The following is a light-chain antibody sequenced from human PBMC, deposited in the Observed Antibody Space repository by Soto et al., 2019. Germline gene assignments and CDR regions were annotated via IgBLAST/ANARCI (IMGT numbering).Light chain of an antibody. CDR1: QSVSSN. CDR3: QQYNKGPVT. CDR2: GAS. Sequence: DIVLTQSPATLSVSPVEGATLSCMASQSVSSNLAWYQQKPGQAPRLLIYGASTRATGIPARFSGSGSGTEFTLTISSLQSEDFAVYYCQQYNKGPVTFGQGTKVDIK. J-gene: IGKJ1*01. V-gene: IGKV3-15*01.